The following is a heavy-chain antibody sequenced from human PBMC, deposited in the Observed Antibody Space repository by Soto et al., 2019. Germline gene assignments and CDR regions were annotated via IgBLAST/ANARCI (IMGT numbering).Heavy chain of an antibody. Sequence: QVQLQQWGAGLLKPSETLSLTCAVYGGSFSGYYWSWIRQPPGKGLEWIGEINHSGSTNYNQSLKSRVTISVDTSKNQFSLKLSSVTAADTAVYYCARYSGSYRDYWGQGTLVTVSS. CDR2: INHSGST. D-gene: IGHD1-26*01. CDR1: GGSFSGYY. V-gene: IGHV4-34*01. J-gene: IGHJ4*02. CDR3: ARYSGSYRDY.